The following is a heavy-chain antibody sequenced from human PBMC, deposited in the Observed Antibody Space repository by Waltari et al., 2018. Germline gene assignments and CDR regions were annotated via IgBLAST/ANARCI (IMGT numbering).Heavy chain of an antibody. CDR3: ARQSDTAMGPNWFDP. V-gene: IGHV4-39*01. CDR1: GGSISSSSYY. J-gene: IGHJ5*02. CDR2: IYYSGST. D-gene: IGHD5-18*01. Sequence: QLQLQESGPGLVKPSETLSLTCTVSGGSISSSSYYWGWLRQPPGKGLEWIGSIYYSGSTYYNPSLKSRVTISVDTSKNQFSLKLSSVTAADTAVYYCARQSDTAMGPNWFDPWGQGTLVTVSS.